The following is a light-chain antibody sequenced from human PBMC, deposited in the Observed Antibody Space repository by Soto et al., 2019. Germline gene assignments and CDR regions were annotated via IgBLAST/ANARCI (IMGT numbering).Light chain of an antibody. CDR2: CAS. J-gene: IGKJ3*01. CDR1: QSVSSSC. CDR3: QHYASSPVT. V-gene: IGKV3-20*01. Sequence: EVVLTQSPGTLSLSPGERATLSCRASQSVSSSCLAWYRQKPGQAPRLLIYCASSSATGIPYRFSGSGSGTDFTLTIIRLEPVDVSLYYCQHYASSPVTFGHGTRVDIK.